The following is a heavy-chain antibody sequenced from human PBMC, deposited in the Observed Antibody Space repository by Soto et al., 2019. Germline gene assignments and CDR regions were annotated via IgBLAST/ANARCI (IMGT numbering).Heavy chain of an antibody. CDR3: ALFAVGPAPMNPFDY. J-gene: IGHJ4*02. D-gene: IGHD3-3*01. CDR2: FFPADSDT. CDR1: AYSFSHYW. Sequence: ETLQFSSKGSAYSFSHYWIAWVRQMRGKGLERMGIFFPADSDTKHSPSFQDQVTISADKSIRTANLQWSSLKAADTVMYDRALFAVGPAPMNPFDYWGQGSLVTVSS. V-gene: IGHV5-51*01.